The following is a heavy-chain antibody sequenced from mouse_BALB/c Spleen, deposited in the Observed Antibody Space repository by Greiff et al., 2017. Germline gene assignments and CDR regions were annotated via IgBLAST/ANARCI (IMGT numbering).Heavy chain of an antibody. Sequence: VQLKQSGPELVKPGASVKIPCKASGYTFTDYNMDWVKQSHGKSLEWIGDINPNNGGTIYNQKFKGKATLTVDKSSSTAYMELRSLTSEDTAVYYCARWLPHYYAMDYWGQGTSVTVSS. CDR3: ARWLPHYYAMDY. D-gene: IGHD2-2*01. CDR1: GYTFTDYN. J-gene: IGHJ4*01. V-gene: IGHV1-18*01. CDR2: INPNNGGT.